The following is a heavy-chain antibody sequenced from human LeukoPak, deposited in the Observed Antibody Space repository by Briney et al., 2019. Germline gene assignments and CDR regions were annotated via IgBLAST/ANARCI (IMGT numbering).Heavy chain of an antibody. J-gene: IGHJ5*02. V-gene: IGHV4-59*08. D-gene: IGHD1-26*01. CDR2: IYYTGST. Sequence: PSETLSLTCTVSGGSISSYYWSWIRQPPGKGLEWIGYIYYTGSTNYNPSLKSRITISVDTSKNQFSLKLSSVTAADTAVYYCARHGSSGRYGAWGQGTLVTVSS. CDR3: ARHGSSGRYGA. CDR1: GGSISSYY.